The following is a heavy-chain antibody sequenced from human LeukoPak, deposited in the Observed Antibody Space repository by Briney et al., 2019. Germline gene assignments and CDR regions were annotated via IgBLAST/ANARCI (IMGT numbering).Heavy chain of an antibody. J-gene: IGHJ4*02. V-gene: IGHV3-23*01. CDR1: GFTFSSYA. CDR2: ISGSGGST. D-gene: IGHD3-10*01. CDR3: AKGGHYSHFDY. Sequence: GGSLRLSCAASGFTFSSYATSLVRQAPGKWLECVSSISGSGGSTYYEVSVKGRFTISRDNSKNTLYLQMNSLRAEDTAVYYCAKGGHYSHFDYWGQGTLVTVSS.